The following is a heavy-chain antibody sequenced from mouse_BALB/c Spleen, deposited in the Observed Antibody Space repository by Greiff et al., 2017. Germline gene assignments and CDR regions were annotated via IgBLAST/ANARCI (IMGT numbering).Heavy chain of an antibody. CDR1: GFTFSSYA. J-gene: IGHJ2*01. CDR3: ARGEITAERYFDY. D-gene: IGHD1-1*01. V-gene: IGHV5-9-4*01. CDR2: ISSGGSYT. Sequence: DVKLQESGGGLVKPGGSLKLSCAASGFTFSSYAMSWVRQSPEKRLEWVAEISSGGSYTYYPDTVTGRFTISRDNAKNTLYLEMSSLRSEDTAMYYCARGEITAERYFDYWGQGTTLTVSS.